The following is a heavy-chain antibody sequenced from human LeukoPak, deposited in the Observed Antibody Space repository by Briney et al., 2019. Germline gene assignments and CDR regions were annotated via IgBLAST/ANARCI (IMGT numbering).Heavy chain of an antibody. CDR2: ISAYNGNT. Sequence: GASVKVSCKASGYTFTSYGISWVRQAPGQGLEWMGWISAYNGNTNYAQKLQGRVTMTTDKSTSTAYMELSRVRSDDTAVYYCARALELELLDWGQGILVAVSS. CDR3: ARALELELLD. V-gene: IGHV1-18*01. J-gene: IGHJ4*02. D-gene: IGHD1-7*01. CDR1: GYTFTSYG.